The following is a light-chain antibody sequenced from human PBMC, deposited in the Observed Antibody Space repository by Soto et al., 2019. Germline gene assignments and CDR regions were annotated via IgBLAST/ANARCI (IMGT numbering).Light chain of an antibody. CDR3: QQYGSSPNT. V-gene: IGKV3-20*01. CDR2: GAS. Sequence: IVLTQSPATLSVSPGGRVTLSCRASQTISGTLAWYQQKPGQAPRLLIYGASSRATGIPDRFSGSGSGTDFTLTISRLEPEDFEVYYCQQYGSSPNTFGQGTRLEIK. CDR1: QTISGT. J-gene: IGKJ5*01.